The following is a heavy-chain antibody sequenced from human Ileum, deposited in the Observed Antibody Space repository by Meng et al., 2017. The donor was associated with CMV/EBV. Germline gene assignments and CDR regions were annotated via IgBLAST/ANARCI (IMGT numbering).Heavy chain of an antibody. J-gene: IGHJ5*02. CDR1: GGSIVTSVEF. CDR3: VRLCSGRPCNWLKP. D-gene: IGHD1-26*01. Sequence: LLQEPCPRLLKPSQTLSLTCTGSGGSIVTSVEFHSWGWIRQPPGKGLEWIGTIYHSGDTFYNPSLRSRVTMSVDMSKNHFSLKLNSVIAADTAVYYCVRLCSGRPCNWLKPWGQGTLVTVSS. CDR2: IYHSGDT. V-gene: IGHV4-39*07.